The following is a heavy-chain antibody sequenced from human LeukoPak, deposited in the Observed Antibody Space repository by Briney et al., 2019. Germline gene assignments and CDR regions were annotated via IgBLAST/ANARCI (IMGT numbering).Heavy chain of an antibody. CDR3: ARGRVVGVVPAAIFDY. D-gene: IGHD2-2*01. J-gene: IGHJ4*02. Sequence: SETLSLTRAVYGGSFSGYYWSWIRQPPGKGLEWIGEINHSGSTNYNPSLKSRVTISVDTSKNQFSLKLSSVTAADTAVYYCARGRVVGVVPAAIFDYWGQGALVTVSS. V-gene: IGHV4-34*01. CDR1: GGSFSGYY. CDR2: INHSGST.